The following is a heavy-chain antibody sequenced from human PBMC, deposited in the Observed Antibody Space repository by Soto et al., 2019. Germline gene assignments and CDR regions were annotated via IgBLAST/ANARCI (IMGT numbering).Heavy chain of an antibody. J-gene: IGHJ6*02. Sequence: QMQLVQSGAEVKKAGASVKVSCRTSGFTFTGHYIHWVRQAPGQGLEWMGWINPNSGLTVYPLKFVGRVTMTRDTSVSTAYMELTRLKSDDTAVYYCAIDRHQLPYSYYYHGLDVWGQGTAVTVSS. CDR1: GFTFTGHY. V-gene: IGHV1-2*02. D-gene: IGHD2-2*01. CDR2: INPNSGLT. CDR3: AIDRHQLPYSYYYHGLDV.